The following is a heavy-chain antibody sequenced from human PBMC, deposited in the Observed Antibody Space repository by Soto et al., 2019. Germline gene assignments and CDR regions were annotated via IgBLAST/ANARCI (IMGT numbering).Heavy chain of an antibody. V-gene: IGHV4-34*08. Sequence: LSLTCAVHGGTLSGFYWSWIRQSPGKGLEWIGEINHSGSTNYNPSLKSRVTISVDTSRDQFSLNLSSVTAADTAMYYCASALGGHWGQGILVTVSS. CDR1: GGTLSGFY. CDR2: INHSGST. CDR3: ASALGGH. D-gene: IGHD3-16*01. J-gene: IGHJ4*02.